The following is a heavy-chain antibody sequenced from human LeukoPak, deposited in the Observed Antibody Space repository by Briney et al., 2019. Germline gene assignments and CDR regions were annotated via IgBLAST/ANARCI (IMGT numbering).Heavy chain of an antibody. D-gene: IGHD6-13*01. Sequence: GRSLRLSCAASGFTFSNYGMRWVRQAPGKGLEWVALISYDGSNTYYADSVKGRFTISRDNSKNTLYLQMNSLRAEDTAVYYCARGAGIAAAVNWYFDLWGRGTLITVSS. CDR1: GFTFSNYG. V-gene: IGHV3-30*03. CDR2: ISYDGSNT. J-gene: IGHJ2*01. CDR3: ARGAGIAAAVNWYFDL.